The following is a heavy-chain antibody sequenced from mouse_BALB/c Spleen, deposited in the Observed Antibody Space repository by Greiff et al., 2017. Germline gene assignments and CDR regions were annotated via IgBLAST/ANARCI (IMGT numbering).Heavy chain of an antibody. Sequence: QVHCSSLAELVRPGASVKLSCKASGYSFTSYWMNWVKQRPGQGLEWIGMIHPSDSETRLNQKFKDKATLTVDKSSSTAYMQLSSPTSEDSAVYYCASTRGGNPFAYWGQGTLVTVSA. D-gene: IGHD2-1*01. V-gene: IGHV1-74*01. CDR3: ASTRGGNPFAY. J-gene: IGHJ3*01. CDR2: IHPSDSET. CDR1: GYSFTSYW.